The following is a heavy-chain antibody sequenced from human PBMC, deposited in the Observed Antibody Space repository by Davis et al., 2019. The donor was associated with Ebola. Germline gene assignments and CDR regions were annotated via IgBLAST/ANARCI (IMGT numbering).Heavy chain of an antibody. D-gene: IGHD6-13*01. Sequence: PGGSLRLSCAASGFILDDYAMHWVRQAPGKGLEWVSVISWDGGITYYADSVKGRFTISRDNAKNSLYLQMNSLRAEDTAVYYCARSVGQQLEFDYWGQGTLVTVSS. CDR2: ISWDGGIT. CDR1: GFILDDYA. CDR3: ARSVGQQLEFDY. V-gene: IGHV3-43D*03. J-gene: IGHJ4*02.